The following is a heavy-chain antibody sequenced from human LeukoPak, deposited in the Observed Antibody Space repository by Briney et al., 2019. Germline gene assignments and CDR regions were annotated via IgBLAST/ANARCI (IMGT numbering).Heavy chain of an antibody. Sequence: SETLSLTCTVSGGSISSSSYHWVWLAPPPGKGGELFGTIYYRSTHYSNPSLKSLVTISVHTSNTLFSLKLSSVTAADTAVYYCARLYSIHLITYWGQGTLVTVSS. CDR2: IYYRSTH. CDR1: GGSISSSSYH. D-gene: IGHD5-24*01. J-gene: IGHJ4*02. CDR3: ARLYSIHLITY. V-gene: IGHV4-39*01.